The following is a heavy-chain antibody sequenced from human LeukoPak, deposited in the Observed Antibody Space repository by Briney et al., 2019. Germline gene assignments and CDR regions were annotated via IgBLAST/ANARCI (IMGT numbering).Heavy chain of an antibody. CDR1: GYAFTSYY. CDR3: ARGVGATISYYHYYIDV. V-gene: IGHV1-8*03. J-gene: IGHJ6*03. Sequence: ASVKVSCKASGYAFTSYYMHWVRQAPGQGLEWMGWMNPNTGNTGYAQKFQGRVTITRNTSIGTVYMELSSLRSEDTAVYYCARGVGATISYYHYYIDVWGKGTTITVSS. CDR2: MNPNTGNT. D-gene: IGHD1-26*01.